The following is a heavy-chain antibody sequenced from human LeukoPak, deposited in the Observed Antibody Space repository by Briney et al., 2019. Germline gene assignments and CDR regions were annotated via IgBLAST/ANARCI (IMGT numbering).Heavy chain of an antibody. Sequence: ASVKVSCKASGGTFSSYAISWVRQAPGQGLEWMGGIIPIFGTANYAQKFQGRVTMTRNTSISTAYMELSSLRSEDTAVYYCARTDGGGSCLHWGQGTLVTVSS. V-gene: IGHV1-69*05. J-gene: IGHJ4*02. D-gene: IGHD2-15*01. CDR2: IIPIFGTA. CDR3: ARTDGGGSCLH. CDR1: GGTFSSYA.